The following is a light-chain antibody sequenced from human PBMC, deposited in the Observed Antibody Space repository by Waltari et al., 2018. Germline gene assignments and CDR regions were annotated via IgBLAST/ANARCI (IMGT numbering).Light chain of an antibody. CDR3: QTWGTGVV. J-gene: IGLJ2*01. Sequence: QLVLTQSPSASASLGASVKLTCTLSSGHSSYAIAWPQQQPEKGPRYLMKLNSDGSHSKEDGIPDRFSGSSSGAERYLTISSLQSEDEADYYCQTWGTGVVFGGGTKLTVL. V-gene: IGLV4-69*01. CDR2: LNSDGSH. CDR1: SGHSSYA.